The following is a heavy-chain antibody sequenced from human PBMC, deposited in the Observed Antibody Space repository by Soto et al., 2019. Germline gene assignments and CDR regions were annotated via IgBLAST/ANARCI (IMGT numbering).Heavy chain of an antibody. V-gene: IGHV3-74*01. CDR1: GFTFSTYW. J-gene: IGHJ5*02. CDR2: IKSDGSST. Sequence: EVQLVESGGGLVQSGGSLRLSCAASGFTFSTYWMHWVRQAPGKGLVWVSRIKSDGSSTTYADSVKGRFTISRDNAKNTLYLQMNSLRVEDTAVYYCARSDWFDPWGQGTLVTVSS. CDR3: ARSDWFDP.